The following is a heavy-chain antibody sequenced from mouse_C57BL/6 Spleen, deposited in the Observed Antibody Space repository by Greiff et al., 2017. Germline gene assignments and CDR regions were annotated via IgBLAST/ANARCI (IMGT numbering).Heavy chain of an antibody. CDR1: GYTFTSYW. V-gene: IGHV1-55*01. J-gene: IGHJ2*01. Sequence: VQLQQPGAELVKPGASVKMSCKASGYTFTSYWITWVKQRPGQGLEWIGDIYPGSGSTNYNEKFKSKATLTVDTSASTAYMQLSSLTSEDSAVYYCARKSTMVTLFDYWGQGTTLTVSS. D-gene: IGHD2-2*01. CDR2: IYPGSGST. CDR3: ARKSTMVTLFDY.